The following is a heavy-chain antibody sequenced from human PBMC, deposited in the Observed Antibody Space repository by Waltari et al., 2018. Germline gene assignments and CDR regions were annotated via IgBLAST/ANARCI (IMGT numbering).Heavy chain of an antibody. J-gene: IGHJ2*01. CDR1: GFTFICLV. CDR2: IWYDGSNK. D-gene: IGHD6-19*01. Sequence: QVQLVASGGGVVPPGRSLRVSCAASGFTFICLVTHWVRQAPGKGLEWVAVIWYDGSNKYYADSEKGRFTISRDNSKNTLYLQMNSLRAEDTAVYYCARDAAVAGTWWYFDLWGRGTLVSVSS. V-gene: IGHV3-33*01. CDR3: ARDAAVAGTWWYFDL.